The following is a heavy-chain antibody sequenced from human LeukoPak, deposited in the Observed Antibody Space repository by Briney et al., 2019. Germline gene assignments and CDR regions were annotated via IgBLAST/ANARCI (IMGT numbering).Heavy chain of an antibody. CDR2: ITRTGST. CDR1: GGSFNDYY. CDR3: ARRRIAEGDTRHWNFDL. Sequence: SETLSLTCAVYGGSFNDYYGCWIRQPPGKGLEWIGEITRTGSTNYNPSLKSRVTISVDTSKNQFSLKLTSVTAADTAVYYCARRRIAEGDTRHWNFDLWGRGTLVTASS. V-gene: IGHV4-34*01. D-gene: IGHD6-13*01. J-gene: IGHJ2*01.